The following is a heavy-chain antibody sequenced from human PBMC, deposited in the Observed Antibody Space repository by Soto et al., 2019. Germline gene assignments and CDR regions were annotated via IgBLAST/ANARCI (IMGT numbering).Heavy chain of an antibody. CDR1: GGSVSGGTHY. CDR2: IYNSGST. J-gene: IGHJ2*01. D-gene: IGHD6-13*01. V-gene: IGHV4-61*01. CDR3: ARGYRTSWYWFDL. Sequence: QAQLQESGPGPVKPSETLSLTCTVSGGSVSGGTHYWSWIRQPPGKGLEWIGYIYNSGSTNYNPSLKSRGTISVDASKNQFSLKRSSVTAADTAVYYCARGYRTSWYWFDLWGRGTLVTVSS.